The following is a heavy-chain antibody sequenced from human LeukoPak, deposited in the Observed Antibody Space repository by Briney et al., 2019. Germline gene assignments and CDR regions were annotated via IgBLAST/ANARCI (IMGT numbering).Heavy chain of an antibody. J-gene: IGHJ4*02. CDR3: ARDVLYSYGYMDY. D-gene: IGHD5-18*01. Sequence: GGSLRLSCAASGFTFSSYSMNWVRQAPGKGLEWVSSISSSSSYKYYADSVKGRFTISRDNAKNSLYLQMNSLRAEDTAVYYCARDVLYSYGYMDYWGQGTLVTVSS. V-gene: IGHV3-21*01. CDR1: GFTFSSYS. CDR2: ISSSSSYK.